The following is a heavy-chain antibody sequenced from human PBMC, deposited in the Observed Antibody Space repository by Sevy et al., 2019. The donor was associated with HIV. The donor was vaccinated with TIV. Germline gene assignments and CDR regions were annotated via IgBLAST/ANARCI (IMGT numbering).Heavy chain of an antibody. J-gene: IGHJ3*02. D-gene: IGHD3-16*01. Sequence: ASVKVSCKVSGYTLTELSMHWVRQAPGKGLEWMGGFDPEDGETMYAQKFQGRVTMTEDTSTDTAYMELSSLRSEVTAVYYCATEYYHYVWGSLNAFDIWGQGTMVSVSS. CDR1: GYTLTELS. CDR2: FDPEDGET. CDR3: ATEYYHYVWGSLNAFDI. V-gene: IGHV1-24*01.